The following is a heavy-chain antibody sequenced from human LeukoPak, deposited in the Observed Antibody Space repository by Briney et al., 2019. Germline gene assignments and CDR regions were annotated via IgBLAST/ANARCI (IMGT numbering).Heavy chain of an antibody. J-gene: IGHJ4*02. CDR3: AGIAVLCC. V-gene: IGHV4-34*01. D-gene: IGHD6-19*01. Sequence: SSETLSLTCAVYGGSFSGYYWSWIRQPPGKGLEWIGEINHSGSTNYNPPLKSRVTISVDTSKNQFSLKLSSVTAADTAVYYCAGIAVLCCWGQGTLVTVSS. CDR2: INHSGST. CDR1: GGSFSGYY.